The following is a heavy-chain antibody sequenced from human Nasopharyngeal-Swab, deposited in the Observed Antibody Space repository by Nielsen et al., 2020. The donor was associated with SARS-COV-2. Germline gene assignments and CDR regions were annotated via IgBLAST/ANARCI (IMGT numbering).Heavy chain of an antibody. CDR2: IYYGGST. V-gene: IGHV4-39*01. Sequence: GSLRLSCTVSGGSISSSTYYWAWIRQPPGKGLEWIGSIYYGGSTYYNPSLKSRVTISVDTSKNQFSLKLSSVTAADTAVYYCATLGSSWYEYYFDYWGQGTLVTVSS. CDR3: ATLGSSWYEYYFDY. D-gene: IGHD6-13*01. J-gene: IGHJ4*02. CDR1: GGSISSSTYY.